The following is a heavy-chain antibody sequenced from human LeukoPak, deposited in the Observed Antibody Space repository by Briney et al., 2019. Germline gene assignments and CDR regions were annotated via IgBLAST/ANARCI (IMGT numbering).Heavy chain of an antibody. CDR1: GGSISSGGYY. CDR2: IYHSGST. CDR3: ATSVGSGYSYGYDPAAIDY. J-gene: IGHJ4*02. D-gene: IGHD5-18*01. V-gene: IGHV4-30-2*01. Sequence: SETLSLTCTVSGGSISSGGYYWSWIRQPPGKGLEWIGYIYHSGSTYYNPSLKSRVTISVDRSKNQFSLKLSSVTAADTAVYYCATSVGSGYSYGYDPAAIDYWGQGTLVTVSS.